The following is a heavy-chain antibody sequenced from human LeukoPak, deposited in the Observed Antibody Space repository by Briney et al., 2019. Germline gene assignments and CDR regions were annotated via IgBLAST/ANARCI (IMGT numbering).Heavy chain of an antibody. V-gene: IGHV1-2*02. CDR2: FHPSSGGA. CDR3: AIKRIHGNPFDY. D-gene: IGHD2/OR15-2a*01. CDR1: AYTFSDYY. Sequence: ASVKVSCKASAYTFSDYYVHWVRQAPGQGLEWMGWFHPSSGGAGYAQKFQGRVIMTRDTSISTAYMQLTRLTSDYTAVYYCAIKRIHGNPFDYWGQGTLVTVSS. J-gene: IGHJ4*02.